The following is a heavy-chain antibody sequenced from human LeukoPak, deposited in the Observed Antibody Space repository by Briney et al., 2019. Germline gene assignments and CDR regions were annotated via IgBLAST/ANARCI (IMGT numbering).Heavy chain of an antibody. CDR2: IYTSGST. CDR3: AREKDGYCSSTSCLVFDY. V-gene: IGHV4-4*07. J-gene: IGHJ4*02. CDR1: GGSISSYY. Sequence: PSETLSLTCTVSGGSISSYYWSWIRQPAGKGLEWIGRIYTSGSTNYNPSLKSQVTMSVDTSKNQFSLKLSSVTAADTAVYYCAREKDGYCSSTSCLVFDYWGQGTLVTVSS. D-gene: IGHD2-2*03.